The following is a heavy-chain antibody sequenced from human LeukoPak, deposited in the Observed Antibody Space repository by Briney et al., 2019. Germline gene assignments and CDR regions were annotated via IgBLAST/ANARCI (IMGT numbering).Heavy chain of an antibody. D-gene: IGHD3-16*02. CDR1: GGSISSSNW. Sequence: SETLSPTCVVSGGSISSSNWWSWVRQPPEKGLEWIGEIYHSGSTNYNPSLKSRVTISVDKSKNQFSLKLSSVTAADTAVYYCARDLSTLHNAFDIWGQGTMVTVSS. V-gene: IGHV4-4*02. CDR2: IYHSGST. J-gene: IGHJ3*02. CDR3: ARDLSTLHNAFDI.